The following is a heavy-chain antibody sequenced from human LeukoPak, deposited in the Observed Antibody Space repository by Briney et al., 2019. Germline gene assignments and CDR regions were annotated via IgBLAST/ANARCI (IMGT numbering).Heavy chain of an antibody. CDR1: GFTFSSYA. CDR2: ISGSGGST. V-gene: IGHV3-23*01. Sequence: GGSLRPSCAASGFTFSSYAMSWVRQAPGKGLEWVSAISGSGGSTYYADSVKGRFTISRDNSKNTLYLQMNSLRAEDTAVYYCAKDGTKYCSGGSCWFDPWGQGTLVTVSP. CDR3: AKDGTKYCSGGSCWFDP. D-gene: IGHD2-15*01. J-gene: IGHJ5*02.